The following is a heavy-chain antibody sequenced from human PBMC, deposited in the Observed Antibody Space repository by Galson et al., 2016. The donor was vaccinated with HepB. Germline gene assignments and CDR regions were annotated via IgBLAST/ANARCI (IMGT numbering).Heavy chain of an antibody. CDR2: GYYTGSS. V-gene: IGHV4-59*01. D-gene: IGHD4-23*01. Sequence: SETLSLTCSLTDGSISTYYWSWIRQPPGQGLEWIGHGYYTGSSDYNPSLKSRVIISVDTSKNQLSLRLKSDDTAGYYCVRDRDRTPDYWGQGTLVTVSS. CDR1: DGSISTYY. J-gene: IGHJ4*02. CDR3: VRDRDRTPDY.